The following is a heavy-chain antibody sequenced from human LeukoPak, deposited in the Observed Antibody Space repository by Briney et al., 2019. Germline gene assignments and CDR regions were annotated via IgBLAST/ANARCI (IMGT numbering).Heavy chain of an antibody. J-gene: IGHJ4*02. Sequence: PGGSLRLSCAASGFTFSSYAMHWVRQAPGKGLEWVAVISYDGSNKYYADSVKGRFTISRDNSKNTLYLQMNSLRAEDTALYYCAKVAYSYGSPFDYWGQGTLVTVSS. V-gene: IGHV3-30-3*01. CDR1: GFTFSSYA. CDR2: ISYDGSNK. CDR3: AKVAYSYGSPFDY. D-gene: IGHD5-18*01.